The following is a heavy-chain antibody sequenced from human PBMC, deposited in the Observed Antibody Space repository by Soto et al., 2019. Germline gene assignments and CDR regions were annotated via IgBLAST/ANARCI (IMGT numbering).Heavy chain of an antibody. CDR3: ARVPSRYSLSSIAY. CDR2: MNPNSGNT. CDR1: GYTFTSYD. V-gene: IGHV1-8*01. D-gene: IGHD6-6*01. Sequence: ASAKVSCKASGYTFTSYDINWVRQATGEGLEWMGWMNPNSGNTGYAQKFQGRVTMTRNTSISTAYMELSSLRSEGTAVYYCARVPSRYSLSSIAYWGQGTLVTVSS. J-gene: IGHJ4*02.